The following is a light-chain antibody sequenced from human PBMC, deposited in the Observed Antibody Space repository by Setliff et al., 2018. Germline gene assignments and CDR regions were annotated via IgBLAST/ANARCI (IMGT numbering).Light chain of an antibody. Sequence: QSVLTQPPSASGSPGQSVTISCTGTSSDVGGYNYVSWYQQHPGKAPKLMIYEVSKRPSGVPDLFSGSKSGNTASLTVSGLQAEDEADYYCSSYAGSNNFPYVFGTGTKV. CDR2: EVS. V-gene: IGLV2-8*01. J-gene: IGLJ1*01. CDR3: SSYAGSNNFPYV. CDR1: SSDVGGYNY.